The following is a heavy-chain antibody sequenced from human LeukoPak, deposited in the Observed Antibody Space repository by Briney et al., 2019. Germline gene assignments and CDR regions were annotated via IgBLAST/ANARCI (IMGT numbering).Heavy chain of an antibody. Sequence: GRSLRLSCAASGFTFSSYAMHWVRQALGKGLEWVAVISYDGSNKYYADSVKGRFTISRDNSKNTLYLQMNSLRAEDTAVYYCAREVRGLYYDILTGYYDAFDIWGQGTMVTVSS. V-gene: IGHV3-30-3*01. D-gene: IGHD3-9*01. CDR2: ISYDGSNK. J-gene: IGHJ3*02. CDR1: GFTFSSYA. CDR3: AREVRGLYYDILTGYYDAFDI.